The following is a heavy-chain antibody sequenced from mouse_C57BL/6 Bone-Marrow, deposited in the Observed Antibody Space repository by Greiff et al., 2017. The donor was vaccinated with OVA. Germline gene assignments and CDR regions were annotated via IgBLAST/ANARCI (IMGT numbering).Heavy chain of an antibody. CDR3: ARVVANWYFDV. D-gene: IGHD1-1*01. J-gene: IGHJ1*03. CDR2: IYPGGGYT. Sequence: QVQLQQPGAELVKPGASVKLSCKASGYTFTNYWIGWAKQRPGHGLEWIGDIYPGGGYTNYNEKFKGKATLTADKSSSTAYMQFSSLTSEDSAIYYCARVVANWYFDVWGTGTTVTVSS. V-gene: IGHV1-63*01. CDR1: GYTFTNYW.